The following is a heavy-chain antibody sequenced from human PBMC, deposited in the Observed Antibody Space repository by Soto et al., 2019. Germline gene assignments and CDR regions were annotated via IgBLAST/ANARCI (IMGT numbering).Heavy chain of an antibody. CDR3: ARDPHISGRHWFDP. V-gene: IGHV4-38-2*02. CDR2: IYHSGST. J-gene: IGHJ5*02. CDR1: GYSISSGYY. Sequence: KPSETLSLTCAVSGYSISSGYYWGWIRQPPGKGLEWIGNIYHSGSTYYNPSLKSRLTISLDTSKNQFSLKLSSVTAADTAVYYCARDPHISGRHWFDPWGQGTLVTVSS. D-gene: IGHD6-19*01.